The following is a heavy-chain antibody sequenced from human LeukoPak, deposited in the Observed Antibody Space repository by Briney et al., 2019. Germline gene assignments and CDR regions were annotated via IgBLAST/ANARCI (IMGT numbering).Heavy chain of an antibody. CDR3: ARHFSGIVVVFDY. D-gene: IGHD3-22*01. J-gene: IGHJ4*02. V-gene: IGHV4-4*02. CDR2: IYHSGST. CDR1: GGSISSSNW. Sequence: PSETLSLTCAVSGGSISSSNWWSWVRQPPGKGLEWIEEIYHSGSTNYNPSLKSRVTISVDTSKNQFSLKLSSVTAADTAVYYCARHFSGIVVVFDYWGQGTLVTVSS.